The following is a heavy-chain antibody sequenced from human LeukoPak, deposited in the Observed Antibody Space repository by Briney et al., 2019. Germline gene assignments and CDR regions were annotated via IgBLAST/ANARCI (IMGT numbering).Heavy chain of an antibody. CDR1: GYTFTSYG. D-gene: IGHD3-3*01. CDR2: ISAYNGNT. V-gene: IGHV1-18*01. Sequence: ASVKVSCKASGYTFTSYGISWVRQAPGQGLEWMGWISAYNGNTNYAQKLQGRVTMTTDTSTSTAYMELRSLRSDDTAVYYCARDAWSGYYTYYYYGMDVWGQGTLVTVSS. J-gene: IGHJ6*02. CDR3: ARDAWSGYYTYYYYGMDV.